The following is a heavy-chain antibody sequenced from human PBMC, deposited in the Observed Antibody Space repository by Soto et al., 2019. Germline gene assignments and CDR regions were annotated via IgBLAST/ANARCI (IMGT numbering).Heavy chain of an antibody. CDR3: EKEGPYYDILTSLDY. V-gene: IGHV3-23*01. D-gene: IGHD3-9*01. J-gene: IGHJ4*02. Sequence: EVQLLESGGGLVQPGGSLRLSCAASGFTFRSYAMSWVRQAPGTGLEWVSAINEVGDNTYYTDSVKGRFTISRDNSKNTLYLQMNSLRAEDTGVYYWEKEGPYYDILTSLDYWGQGTLVTVSS. CDR2: INEVGDNT. CDR1: GFTFRSYA.